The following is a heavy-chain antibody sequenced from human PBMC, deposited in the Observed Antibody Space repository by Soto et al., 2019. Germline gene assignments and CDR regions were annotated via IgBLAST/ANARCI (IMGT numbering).Heavy chain of an antibody. CDR3: ARDLVNYYDSSGFDH. V-gene: IGHV4-30-2*01. J-gene: IGHJ5*02. Sequence: PXETLSRKSAVSGGSISSGDYSWSWIRQPPGKGLEWIGYIYHSGSTYYNPSLKSRVTISVDRSKNQFSLKLSSVTAADTAVYYWARDLVNYYDSSGFDHWGQVSLVTVSS. CDR1: GGSISSGDYS. CDR2: IYHSGST. D-gene: IGHD3-22*01.